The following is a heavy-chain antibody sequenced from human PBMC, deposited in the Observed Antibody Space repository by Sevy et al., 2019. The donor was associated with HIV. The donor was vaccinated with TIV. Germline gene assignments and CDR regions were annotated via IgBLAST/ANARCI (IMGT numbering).Heavy chain of an antibody. D-gene: IGHD6-13*01. Sequence: GGSLRLSCAASGFTFTNAWMSWVRQAPGKGLEWVGRIKSETDGGPTDYAAPVKGRFSISLDGSKNTLFLQMDSLITEDTAVYYCTTYISIWYEGLSWGQGTLVTVSS. CDR2: IKSETDGGPT. CDR1: GFTFTNAW. CDR3: TTYISIWYEGLS. J-gene: IGHJ5*02. V-gene: IGHV3-15*01.